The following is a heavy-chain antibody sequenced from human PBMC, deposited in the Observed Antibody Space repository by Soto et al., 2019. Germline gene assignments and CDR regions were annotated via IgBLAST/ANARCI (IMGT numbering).Heavy chain of an antibody. V-gene: IGHV1-69*13. CDR3: ARGTYDYVWGSYRQRAYYYYYGMDV. D-gene: IGHD3-16*02. Sequence: SVKVSCKASGGTFSSYAISWVRQAPGQGLEWMGGIIPIFGTANYAQKFQGRVTITADESTSTAYMELSSLRSEDTAVYYCARGTYDYVWGSYRQRAYYYYYGMDVWGQGTTVT. CDR2: IIPIFGTA. J-gene: IGHJ6*02. CDR1: GGTFSSYA.